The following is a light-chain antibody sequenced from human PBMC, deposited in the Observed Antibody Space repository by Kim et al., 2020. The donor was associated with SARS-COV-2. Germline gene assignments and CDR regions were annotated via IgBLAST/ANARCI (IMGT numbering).Light chain of an antibody. CDR3: NSRDSSGNHLV. Sequence: SSELTQDPAVSVALGQTVRITCQGDSLRRYYASWYQQKPGQAPVLVIYGKNNRPSGIPDRFSGSSSGNTASLTITGGQAEDEADYYCNSRDSSGNHLVFG. CDR1: SLRRYY. J-gene: IGLJ2*01. CDR2: GKN. V-gene: IGLV3-19*01.